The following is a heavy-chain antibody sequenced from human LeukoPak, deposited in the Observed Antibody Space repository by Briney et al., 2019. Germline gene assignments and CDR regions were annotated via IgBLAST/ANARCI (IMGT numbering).Heavy chain of an antibody. CDR2: IYYSGST. CDR1: GGSISSYY. Sequence: SETLSLTCTVSGGSISSYYWSWIRQPPGKGLEWIGYIYYSGSTNYNPSLKSRVTISVDTSKNQFSLKLSSVAAADTAVYYCARAGSSGYDYWGQGTLVTVSS. CDR3: ARAGSSGYDY. J-gene: IGHJ4*02. V-gene: IGHV4-59*01. D-gene: IGHD3-22*01.